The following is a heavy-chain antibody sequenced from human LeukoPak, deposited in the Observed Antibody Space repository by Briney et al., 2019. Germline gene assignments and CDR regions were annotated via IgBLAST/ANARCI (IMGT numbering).Heavy chain of an antibody. CDR2: ISGSGGST. Sequence: SGGSLRLSCAASGFTFSNYAMSWVRQVPGKGLEWVSAISGSGGSTYYADSVKGRFTISRDNSKNTLYLQMNSLRAEDTAVYYCTKSPTYYYDSNGYYYFDYWGQGTLVTVSS. J-gene: IGHJ4*02. V-gene: IGHV3-23*01. CDR3: TKSPTYYYDSNGYYYFDY. CDR1: GFTFSNYA. D-gene: IGHD3-22*01.